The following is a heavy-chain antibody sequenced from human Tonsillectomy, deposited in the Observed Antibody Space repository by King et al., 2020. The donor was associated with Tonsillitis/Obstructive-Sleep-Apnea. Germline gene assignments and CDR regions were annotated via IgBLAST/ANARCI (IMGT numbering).Heavy chain of an antibody. CDR1: GFTFSNAY. CDR2: IKSKTEGGTI. J-gene: IGHJ4*02. V-gene: IGHV3-15*01. Sequence: QLVQSGGGLVKPGGSLRLSCKTSGFTFSNAYMSWVRQAPGKGLEWVGRIKSKTEGGTIDYAAPVKGRFTISRDDSKNTLYLQMNSLKTEDTAVYYCTTEMTTPPRYFDYWGQGTLVTVSS. D-gene: IGHD4-11*01. CDR3: TTEMTTPPRYFDY.